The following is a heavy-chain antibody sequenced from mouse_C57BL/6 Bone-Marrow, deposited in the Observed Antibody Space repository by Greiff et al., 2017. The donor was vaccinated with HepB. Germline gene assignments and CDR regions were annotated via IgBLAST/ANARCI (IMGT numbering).Heavy chain of an antibody. Sequence: QVQLQQPGAELVKPGASVKLSCKASGYTFTSYWMQWVKQRPGQGLEWIGEIDPSDSYTNYNQKFKGKATLTVDTSSSTAYMQLSSLTSEDSAVYYCANRFDYWGQGTTLTVSS. J-gene: IGHJ2*01. CDR3: ANRFDY. V-gene: IGHV1-50*01. CDR2: IDPSDSYT. CDR1: GYTFTSYW.